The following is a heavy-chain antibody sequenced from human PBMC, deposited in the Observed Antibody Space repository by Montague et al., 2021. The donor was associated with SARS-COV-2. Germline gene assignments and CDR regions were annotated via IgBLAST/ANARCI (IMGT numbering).Heavy chain of an antibody. CDR1: GGSFSGYY. CDR2: INHSGST. CDR3: ARGPLEPLGY. V-gene: IGHV4-34*01. Sequence: SETLSLTCAVYGGSFSGYYWSWIRQPPGKGLEWIGEINHSGSTNYNPSLKSRVTISVDTSKNQFSLKLSSVIAADTAVYYCARGPLEPLGYWGQGTLVTVSS. J-gene: IGHJ4*02. D-gene: IGHD1-14*01.